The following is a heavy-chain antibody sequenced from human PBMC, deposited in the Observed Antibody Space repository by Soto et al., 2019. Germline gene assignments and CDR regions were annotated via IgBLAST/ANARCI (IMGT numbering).Heavy chain of an antibody. V-gene: IGHV1-69*13. D-gene: IGHD2-15*01. CDR3: AKDGGREGYFGNWFDP. CDR1: GGTFSSYA. Sequence: GASVKVSCKASGGTFSSYAISWVRQAPGQGLEWLGRIIPIFGTTDYAQKFQGRVTITADESTTTAYMELSSLRSDDTAVYYCAKDGGREGYFGNWFDPWVQGTLVTVSS. CDR2: IIPIFGTT. J-gene: IGHJ5*02.